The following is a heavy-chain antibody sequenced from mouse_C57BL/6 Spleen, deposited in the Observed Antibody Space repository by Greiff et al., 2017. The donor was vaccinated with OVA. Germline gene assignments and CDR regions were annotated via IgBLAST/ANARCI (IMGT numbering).Heavy chain of an antibody. J-gene: IGHJ1*03. CDR1: GYTFTDYY. V-gene: IGHV1-77*01. CDR2: IGPGSGST. CDR3: AKESLYYGSSYWYFDV. Sequence: VQRVESGAELVKPGASVKISCKASGYTFTDYYINWVKQRPGQGLEWIGKIGPGSGSTYYNEKFKGKATLTADKSSSTAYMQLSSLTSEDSVVYFCAKESLYYGSSYWYFDVWGTGTTVTVSS. D-gene: IGHD1-1*01.